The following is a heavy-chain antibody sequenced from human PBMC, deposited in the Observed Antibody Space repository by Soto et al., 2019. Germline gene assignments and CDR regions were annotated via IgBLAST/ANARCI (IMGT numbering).Heavy chain of an antibody. D-gene: IGHD1-26*01. V-gene: IGHV4-59*01. J-gene: IGHJ3*02. CDR1: GGSISSYC. CDR2: IYYSGNT. Sequence: SVTLSVTCTVAGGSISSYCWSWIRQPPGKGLEWIGYIYYSGNTNYNPSLKSRVTISVDTSKNQFSLKLSSVTAADTAVYYCAREAGSGSYSDAFDIWGQGTMVTVSS. CDR3: AREAGSGSYSDAFDI.